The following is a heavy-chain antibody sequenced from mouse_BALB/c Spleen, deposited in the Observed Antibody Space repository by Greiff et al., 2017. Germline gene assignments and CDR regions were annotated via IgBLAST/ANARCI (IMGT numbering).Heavy chain of an antibody. D-gene: IGHD2-1*01. Sequence: QVQLKESGAELAKPGASVKMSCKASGYTFTSYWMHWVKQRPGQGLEWIGYINPSTGYTEYNQKFKDKATLTADKSSSTAYMQLSSLTSEDSAVYYCARWDYGNYVWYFDVWGAGTTVTVSS. CDR1: GYTFTSYW. V-gene: IGHV1-7*01. J-gene: IGHJ1*01. CDR2: INPSTGYT. CDR3: ARWDYGNYVWYFDV.